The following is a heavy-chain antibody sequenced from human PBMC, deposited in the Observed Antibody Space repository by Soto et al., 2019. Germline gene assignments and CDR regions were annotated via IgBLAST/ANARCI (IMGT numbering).Heavy chain of an antibody. Sequence: EVQLVESGGGLVQPGGSLRLSCAASGFTFSSYSMNWVRQAPGKGLEWVSSISSSSSYIYYADSVKGRFTISRDNAKNSLYLQMNSLRAEDTAVYYCARGRVLDMTGGEEYFDYWGQGTLVTVSS. V-gene: IGHV3-21*01. CDR1: GFTFSSYS. D-gene: IGHD3-16*01. J-gene: IGHJ4*02. CDR2: ISSSSSYI. CDR3: ARGRVLDMTGGEEYFDY.